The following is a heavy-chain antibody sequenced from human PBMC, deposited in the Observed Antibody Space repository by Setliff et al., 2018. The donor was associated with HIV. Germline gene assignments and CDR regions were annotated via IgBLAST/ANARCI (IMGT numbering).Heavy chain of an antibody. CDR2: ISSSSRYI. D-gene: IGHD1-7*01. CDR1: RITFSSNI. CDR3: ARGGGAGTTVYYYMEV. V-gene: IGHV3-21*01. Sequence: PGGSLRLSCAASRITFSSNIMNWVRQAPGKGLEWVSSISSSSRYIYYADSVKGRFTIARDNAKNSLYLQMNILRDEEPAVYYCARGGGAGTTVYYYMEVWGKGTTVTVSS. J-gene: IGHJ6*03.